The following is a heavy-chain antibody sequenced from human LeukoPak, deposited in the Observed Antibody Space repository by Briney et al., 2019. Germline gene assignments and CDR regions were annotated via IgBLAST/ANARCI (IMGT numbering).Heavy chain of an antibody. V-gene: IGHV3-30*04. CDR3: ARELGMVRGVIIYSDY. D-gene: IGHD3-10*01. J-gene: IGHJ4*02. CDR2: ISYDGSNK. Sequence: GGSLRLSCAASGFTFSSYAMHWARQAPGKGLEWVAVISYDGSNKYYADSVKGRFTISRDNSKNTLYLQMNSLRAEDTAVYYCARELGMVRGVIIYSDYWGQGTLVTVSS. CDR1: GFTFSSYA.